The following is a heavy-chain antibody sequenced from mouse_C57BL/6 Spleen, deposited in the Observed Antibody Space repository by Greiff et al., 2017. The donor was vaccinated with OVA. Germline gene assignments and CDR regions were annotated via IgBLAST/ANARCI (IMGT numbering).Heavy chain of an antibody. CDR3: ARKDSSGPFAY. CDR1: GFTFSDYG. CDR2: ISSGSSTI. J-gene: IGHJ3*01. D-gene: IGHD3-2*02. Sequence: EVQLVESGGGLVKPGGSLKLSCAASGFTFSDYGMHWVRQAPEKGLEWVAYISSGSSTIYYADTVKGRFTISRDNAKNTLFLQMTSLRSEDTAMYYCARKDSSGPFAYWGQGTLVTVSA. V-gene: IGHV5-17*01.